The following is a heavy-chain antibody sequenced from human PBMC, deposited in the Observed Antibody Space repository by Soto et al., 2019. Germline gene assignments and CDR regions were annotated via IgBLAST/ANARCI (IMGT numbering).Heavy chain of an antibody. D-gene: IGHD1-26*01. CDR2: ISGSGGST. CDR1: GFTFSSHA. J-gene: IGHJ6*03. V-gene: IGHV3-23*01. CDR3: AKRSGTFDYCYLDV. Sequence: EVQLLESGGGLEQPGGSLRLSCAASGFTFSSHAMSWVRQAPGKGLEWVSGISGSGGSTYYADSVKGRFTISRDNSKNTLYLQMNSLRAEDTAVYYCAKRSGTFDYCYLDVWGKGTTVTVSS.